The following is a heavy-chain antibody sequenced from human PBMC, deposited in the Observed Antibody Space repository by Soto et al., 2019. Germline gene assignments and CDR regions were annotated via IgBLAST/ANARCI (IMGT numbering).Heavy chain of an antibody. CDR2: IYYSGST. V-gene: IGHV4-61*07. Sequence: WTWLRQTPGKGLEWIGYIYYSGSTNYNPSLKSRVTTSLDTSKNQFSLNLNSVTSADTAVYFCARRVAAAPMYAFDIWGQGTMVTVSS. J-gene: IGHJ3*02. CDR3: ARRVAAAPMYAFDI. D-gene: IGHD6-13*01.